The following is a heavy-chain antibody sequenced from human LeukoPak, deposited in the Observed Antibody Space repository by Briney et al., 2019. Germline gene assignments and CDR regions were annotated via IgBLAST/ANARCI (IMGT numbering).Heavy chain of an antibody. CDR2: INNSGST. Sequence: PSETLSLTCAVYGGSFSGYYWSWIRQPPGKGLEWIGEINNSGSTYYNPSLKSRVTISVDTSKNQFSLKLSSVTAADTAVYYCARHLLGYCSGGSCYYFDYWGQGTLVTVSS. CDR1: GGSFSGYY. V-gene: IGHV4-34*01. J-gene: IGHJ4*02. D-gene: IGHD2-15*01. CDR3: ARHLLGYCSGGSCYYFDY.